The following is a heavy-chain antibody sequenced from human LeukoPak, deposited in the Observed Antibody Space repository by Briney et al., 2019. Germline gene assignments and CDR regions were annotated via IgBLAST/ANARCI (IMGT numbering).Heavy chain of an antibody. D-gene: IGHD6-19*01. J-gene: IGHJ4*02. V-gene: IGHV4-38-2*02. CDR2: IYHSGST. CDR1: GYSISSGYY. Sequence: SETLSLTCTVSGYSISSGYYWGWIRQPPGKGLEWIGSIYHSGSTYYNPSLKSRVTISVDTSKNQFSPKLSSVTAADTAVYYCARGPQYSSVRRLTLDYWGQGTLVTVSS. CDR3: ARGPQYSSVRRLTLDY.